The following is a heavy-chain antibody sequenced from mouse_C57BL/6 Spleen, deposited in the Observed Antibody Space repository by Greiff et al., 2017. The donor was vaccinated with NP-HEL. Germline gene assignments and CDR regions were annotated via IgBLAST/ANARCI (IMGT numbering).Heavy chain of an antibody. V-gene: IGHV1-53*01. J-gene: IGHJ2*01. D-gene: IGHD2-5*01. Sequence: QVQLQQPGTELVKPGASVKLSCKASGYTFTSYWMHWVKQRPGHGLEWIGNINTSTGGSNYTEKFTSTATLTLDKSSSTAYMQRRSRTAEDSAVYYCARSEGLYYSNHGGDYWGQGTTRTVSS. CDR2: INTSTGGS. CDR1: GYTFTSYW. CDR3: ARSEGLYYSNHGGDY.